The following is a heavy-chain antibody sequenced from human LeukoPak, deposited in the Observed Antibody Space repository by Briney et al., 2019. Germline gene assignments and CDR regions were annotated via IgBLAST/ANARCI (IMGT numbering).Heavy chain of an antibody. Sequence: GGSLRLSCTASGFTFRNYGMNWVRQAPGKGPEWVSTISGSGTDTYYADSVKGRFTISRDNSKNTLYLQMNSLRAEDTALYYCAKGSLGSWYFFDYWGQGALVTVSS. CDR1: GFTFRNYG. D-gene: IGHD6-13*01. CDR2: ISGSGTDT. V-gene: IGHV3-23*01. CDR3: AKGSLGSWYFFDY. J-gene: IGHJ4*02.